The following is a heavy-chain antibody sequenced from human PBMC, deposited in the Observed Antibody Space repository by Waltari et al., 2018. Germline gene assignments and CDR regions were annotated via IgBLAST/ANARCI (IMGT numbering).Heavy chain of an antibody. CDR3: ARRGAAAGPDPDY. V-gene: IGHV5-51*03. D-gene: IGHD6-13*01. J-gene: IGHJ4*02. CDR2: IYPGDTDT. Sequence: EVQLVQSGAEVKKPGESLKISCKGSGYSFTSYWIGWVRQMPGKGLEWRGIIYPGDTDTRYSPAFQGQVTISADKSISTAYLQWSSLKASDTAMYYCARRGAAAGPDPDYWGQGTLVTVSS. CDR1: GYSFTSYW.